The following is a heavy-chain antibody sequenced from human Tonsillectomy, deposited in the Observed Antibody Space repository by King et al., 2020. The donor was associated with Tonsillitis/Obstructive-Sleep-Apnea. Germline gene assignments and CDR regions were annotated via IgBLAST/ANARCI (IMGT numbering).Heavy chain of an antibody. D-gene: IGHD6-6*01. J-gene: IGHJ5*02. V-gene: IGHV1-2*02. CDR1: GYTFIGYY. CDR3: ARWRGSSYVSRWFDP. Sequence: VQLVESGAEVKKPGASVKVSCKASGYTFIGYYIHWVRQAPGQGLEWMGWINPNSGGTNYAQKFQGRVTMTRDTSITTAYMELCRLRSDDTAIYYCARWRGSSYVSRWFDPGGQGTRVTVSS. CDR2: INPNSGGT.